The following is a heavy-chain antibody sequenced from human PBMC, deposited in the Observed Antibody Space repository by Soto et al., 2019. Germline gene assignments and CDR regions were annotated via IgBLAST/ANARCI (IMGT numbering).Heavy chain of an antibody. J-gene: IGHJ4*02. CDR2: IDLSDSYT. CDR3: ATHTGIPAAPYELHDH. D-gene: IGHD6-25*01. V-gene: IGHV5-10-1*01. CDR1: GYRINTYC. Sequence: KGSGYRINTYCRRWLHQIKIQGLEWMGRIDLSDSYTDYSPAFQGHVTISADKSISTAYLQWSSLKASDTAMYYCATHTGIPAAPYELHDHRGEGTQVTGSS.